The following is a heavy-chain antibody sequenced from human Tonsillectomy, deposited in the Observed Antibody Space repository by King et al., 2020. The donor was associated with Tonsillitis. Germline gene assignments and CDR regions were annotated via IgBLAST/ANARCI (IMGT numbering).Heavy chain of an antibody. Sequence: PLQASGPGLVKPSETLSLTCTVSGGSVSSGNSYWSWIRPPPWPGLEWLGYIYYSGSTNYTPSLKSRVTISVDTSPNQFSLKLSSVTAADTAVYYCARGGGTQARYGMDVWGQGTTVTVSS. D-gene: IGHD3-16*01. J-gene: IGHJ6*02. CDR1: GGSVSSGNSY. CDR2: IYYSGST. CDR3: ARGGGTQARYGMDV. V-gene: IGHV4-61*01.